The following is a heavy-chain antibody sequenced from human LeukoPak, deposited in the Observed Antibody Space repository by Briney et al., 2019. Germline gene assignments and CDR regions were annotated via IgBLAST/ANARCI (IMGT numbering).Heavy chain of an antibody. CDR2: ISAYNGNT. CDR3: ARDRSQYCSGGSCYSGSVGWFDP. V-gene: IGHV1-18*04. J-gene: IGHJ5*02. D-gene: IGHD2-15*01. CDR1: GYTFTSYG. Sequence: GASVKVSCKASGYTFTSYGISWVRQAPGQGLKWMGWISAYNGNTNYAQKLQGRVTMTTDTSTSTAYMELRSLRSDDTAVYYCARDRSQYCSGGSCYSGSVGWFDPWGQGTLVTVSS.